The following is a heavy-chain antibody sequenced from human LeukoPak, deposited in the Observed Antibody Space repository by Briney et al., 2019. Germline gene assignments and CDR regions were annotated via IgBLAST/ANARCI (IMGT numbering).Heavy chain of an antibody. D-gene: IGHD3-16*01. CDR2: IYTSGST. CDR1: GGSISSYY. Sequence: SQTVSLTCTVSGGSISSYYWSWIRQPAGKGLEWIGRIYTSGSTDYNPSLKSRVTMSVDTSKNQFSLKLSSVTAADTAVYYCARDRPITSYFDYWGQGTLVTVSS. V-gene: IGHV4-4*07. J-gene: IGHJ4*02. CDR3: ARDRPITSYFDY.